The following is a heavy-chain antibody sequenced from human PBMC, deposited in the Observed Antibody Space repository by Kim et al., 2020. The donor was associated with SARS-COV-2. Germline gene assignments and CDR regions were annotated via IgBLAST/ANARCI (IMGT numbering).Heavy chain of an antibody. V-gene: IGHV4-34*01. Sequence: SETLSLTCAVYGGSFSGYYWSWIRQPPGKGLEWIGEINHSGSTNYNPSLKSRVTISVDTSKNQFSLKLSSVTAADTAVYYCARDRGPSHNPGHYWGQGTLVTVSS. CDR1: GGSFSGYY. D-gene: IGHD1-20*01. CDR3: ARDRGPSHNPGHY. CDR2: INHSGST. J-gene: IGHJ4*02.